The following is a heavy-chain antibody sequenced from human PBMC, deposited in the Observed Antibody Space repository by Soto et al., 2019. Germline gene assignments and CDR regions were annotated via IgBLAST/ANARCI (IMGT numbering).Heavy chain of an antibody. J-gene: IGHJ3*02. V-gene: IGHV1-2*04. CDR3: ARDRIAAAGTRPRAFDI. CDR2: INPNSGGT. D-gene: IGHD6-13*01. Sequence: ASVKVSCKASGYTFTGYYMHWVRQAPGQGLEWMGWINPNSGGTNYAQKFQGWVTMTRDTSTSTAYMELRSLRSDDTAVYYCARDRIAAAGTRPRAFDIWGQGTMVTVSS. CDR1: GYTFTGYY.